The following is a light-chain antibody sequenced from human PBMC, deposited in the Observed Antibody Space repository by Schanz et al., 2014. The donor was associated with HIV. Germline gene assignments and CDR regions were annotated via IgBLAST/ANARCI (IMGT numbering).Light chain of an antibody. CDR1: RTVSSSY. V-gene: IGKV3-20*01. Sequence: EIVLTQSPGTLSLSPGERATLSCRASRTVSSSYLAWFQPKPGQAPRLLIYGASSRATGIPDRFSGSGSGTDFTLTISRLEPEDFAVYYCQQYGSSPLFGQGTKVEIK. CDR3: QQYGSSPL. CDR2: GAS. J-gene: IGKJ1*01.